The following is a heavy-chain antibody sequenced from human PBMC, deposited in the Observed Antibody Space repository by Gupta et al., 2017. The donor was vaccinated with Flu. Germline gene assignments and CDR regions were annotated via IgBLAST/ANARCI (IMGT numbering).Heavy chain of an antibody. D-gene: IGHD3-16*01. CDR2: LKSHADGGTT. Sequence: EVQLVESGGGLVEPGRSFRLSCAASGFHFIDAFMHSFRQAPGKGLEWVGRLKSHADGGTTDYGAPVKGRFTISRDDSKNMLFLQMRSLQTEDTAMYFCTTDSSGGITFDIWGQGTMVTVSS. CDR3: TTDSSGGITFDI. CDR1: GFHFIDAF. J-gene: IGHJ3*02. V-gene: IGHV3-15*01.